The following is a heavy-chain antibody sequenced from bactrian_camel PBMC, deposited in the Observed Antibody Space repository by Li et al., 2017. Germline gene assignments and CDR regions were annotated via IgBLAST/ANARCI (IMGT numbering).Heavy chain of an antibody. CDR2: ISSGGGNT. J-gene: IGHJ4*01. CDR1: GFTFSSYW. Sequence: VQLVESGGGSVPTGGSLRLSCTASGFTFSSYWMYWVRQAPGKGLEGVSSISSGGGNTYYADSVKGRFTISRDNAENTLYLQLNSLKTEDTAMYYCTRDMFTYWGQGTQVTVS. V-gene: IGHV3S1*01. CDR3: TRDMFTY.